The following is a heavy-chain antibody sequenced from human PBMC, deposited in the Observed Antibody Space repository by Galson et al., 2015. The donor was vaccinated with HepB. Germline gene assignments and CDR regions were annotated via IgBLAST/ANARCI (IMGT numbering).Heavy chain of an antibody. D-gene: IGHD2-2*01. Sequence: SLRLSCAVSGFTFSGYGMHWVRQAPGKGLEWVAVIWYDGSNKYYADSVKGRFTISRDNSKNTLYLQMNSLRAEDTAVYYCASMREYCSSTNCPGRSDFDYWGQGTLVTVSS. CDR2: IWYDGSNK. CDR1: GFTFSGYG. J-gene: IGHJ4*02. CDR3: ASMREYCSSTNCPGRSDFDY. V-gene: IGHV3-33*01.